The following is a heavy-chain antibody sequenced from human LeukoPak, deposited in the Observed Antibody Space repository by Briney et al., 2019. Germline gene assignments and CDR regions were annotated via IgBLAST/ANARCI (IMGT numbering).Heavy chain of an antibody. CDR1: GFTFSSYE. Sequence: PGGSLRLSCAASGFTFSSYEMNGVRQAPGMGLECVSNISSSGSTIYYADSVKGRFTISRDNSKNTLYLQMNSLRAEDTAVYYCARDSVAVGGKGYFDYWGQGTLVTVSS. CDR2: ISSSGSTI. V-gene: IGHV3-48*03. D-gene: IGHD6-19*01. J-gene: IGHJ4*02. CDR3: ARDSVAVGGKGYFDY.